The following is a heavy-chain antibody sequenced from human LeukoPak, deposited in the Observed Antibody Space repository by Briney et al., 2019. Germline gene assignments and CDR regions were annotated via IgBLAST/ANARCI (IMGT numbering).Heavy chain of an antibody. V-gene: IGHV2-5*02. CDR3: AHCTYSCGWNFDY. J-gene: IGHJ4*02. Sequence: SGPTLVKPTQTPTLTCTCSGFTFSTNAVGVGWNRQPPGKALEWLAYIYWADDKRYTPSLKIRLANAKDSSKNQVVLTRANIDPVYSATYYRAHCTYSCGWNFDYWGQGTLVTVSS. D-gene: IGHD6-19*01. CDR2: IYWADDK. CDR1: GFTFSTNAVG.